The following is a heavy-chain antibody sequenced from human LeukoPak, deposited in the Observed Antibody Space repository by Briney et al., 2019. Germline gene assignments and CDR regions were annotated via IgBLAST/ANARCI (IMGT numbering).Heavy chain of an antibody. CDR1: GFTVSSNY. J-gene: IGHJ4*02. Sequence: GGSLRLSCAASGFTVSSNYMSWVRQAPGKGLEWASVLYTGGNTYYADSVKGRFTTSRDNSKNTLYLQMNSLRGEDTAVYYCARVGSGDIYGYGEYWGQGTLVTVSS. CDR2: LYTGGNT. V-gene: IGHV3-66*01. CDR3: ARVGSGDIYGYGEY. D-gene: IGHD5-18*01.